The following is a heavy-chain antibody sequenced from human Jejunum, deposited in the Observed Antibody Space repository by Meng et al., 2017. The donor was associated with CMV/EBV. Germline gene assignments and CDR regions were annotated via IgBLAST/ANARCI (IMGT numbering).Heavy chain of an antibody. CDR3: SRQGILIPSATNWFDP. D-gene: IGHD2-2*01. Sequence: FSTFWKSWVRQAPGKGLEWLANIKQDGREKYYVDSVRGRFIISRDNAHNSLYLEMNSLRADDSGLYYCSRQGILIPSATNWFDPWGQGTLVTVSS. J-gene: IGHJ5*02. V-gene: IGHV3-7*01. CDR1: FSTFW. CDR2: IKQDGREK.